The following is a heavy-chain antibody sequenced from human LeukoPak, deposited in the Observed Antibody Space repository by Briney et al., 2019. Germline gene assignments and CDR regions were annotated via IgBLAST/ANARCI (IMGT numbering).Heavy chain of an antibody. CDR1: GYTFTDYY. CDR2: INPSSGAT. V-gene: IGHV1-2*02. J-gene: IGHJ4*02. Sequence: GASVKVSCKASGYTFTDYYLHWVRQAPGQGLEWVGWINPSSGATNYAQKFQGRVTMTRDTSITTVYMELSRLRSDDTAVYYCSREGYWGQGTLVTVSS. CDR3: SREGY.